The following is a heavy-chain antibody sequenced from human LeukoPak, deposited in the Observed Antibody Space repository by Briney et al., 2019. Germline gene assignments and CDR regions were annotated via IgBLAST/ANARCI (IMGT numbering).Heavy chain of an antibody. CDR2: ISYDGSNK. V-gene: IGHV3-30*03. Sequence: GRSLRLSCAASGFTFSSYGMHWVRQAPGKGLEWVAVISYDGSNKYYADSVKGRFTISRDNSKNTLYLQMNSLRAEDTAVYYCARPYYYDSSGYSYYYGMDVWGQGTTVTVSS. J-gene: IGHJ6*02. CDR3: ARPYYYDSSGYSYYYGMDV. CDR1: GFTFSSYG. D-gene: IGHD3-22*01.